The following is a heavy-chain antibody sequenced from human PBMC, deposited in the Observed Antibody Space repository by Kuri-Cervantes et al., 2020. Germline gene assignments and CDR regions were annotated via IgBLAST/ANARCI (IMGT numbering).Heavy chain of an antibody. CDR2: IYYSGST. CDR3: ARTRTYYFDY. Sequence: SQTLSLTCAVYGGSFSDYYWSWIRQPPGKGLEWIGYIYYSGSTNYNPSLKSRVTISVDTSKNQFSLKLSSVTAADTAVYYCARTRTYYFDYWGQGTLVTVSS. V-gene: IGHV4-59*01. D-gene: IGHD1-7*01. CDR1: GGSFSDYY. J-gene: IGHJ4*02.